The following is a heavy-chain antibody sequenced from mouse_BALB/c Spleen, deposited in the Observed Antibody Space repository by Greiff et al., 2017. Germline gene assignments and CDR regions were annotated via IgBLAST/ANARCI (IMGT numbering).Heavy chain of an antibody. J-gene: IGHJ2*01. CDR2: INPSSGYT. CDR3: ARDHYYGSYFDY. D-gene: IGHD1-2*01. V-gene: IGHV1-4*01. Sequence: QVQLQQSGAELARPGASVKMSCKASGYTFTSYTMHWVKQRPGQGLEWIGYINPSSGYTNYNQKFKDKATLTADKSSSTAYMQLSSLTSEDSAVYYCARDHYYGSYFDYWGQGTTLTVSS. CDR1: GYTFTSYT.